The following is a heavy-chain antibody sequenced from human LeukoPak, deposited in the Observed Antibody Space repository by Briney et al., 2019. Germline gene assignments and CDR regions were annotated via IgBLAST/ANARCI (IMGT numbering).Heavy chain of an antibody. Sequence: GGSLRLSCAASGFTFSSYSMNWVRQAPGKGLEWVSSISSSSSYIYYADSVKGRFTISRDNAKNSLYQQMNSLRAEDTAVYYCARADYSSLSFDYWGQGTLVTVSS. V-gene: IGHV3-21*01. J-gene: IGHJ4*02. CDR3: ARADYSSLSFDY. CDR1: GFTFSSYS. CDR2: ISSSSSYI. D-gene: IGHD6-6*01.